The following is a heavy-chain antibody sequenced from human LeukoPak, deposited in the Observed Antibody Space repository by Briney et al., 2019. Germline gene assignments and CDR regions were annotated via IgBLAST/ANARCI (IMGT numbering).Heavy chain of an antibody. Sequence: SETLSLTCTVSGASFSSSTYYWSWIRQPPGKGLEWIGSIYYGGGTYYNPSLKSRVTMSVDTSKKQFSLKLSSVTAADTAVYYCARHAGGIAAAGTRPFDYWGQGTLVTVFS. CDR1: GASFSSSTYY. CDR2: IYYGGGT. D-gene: IGHD6-13*01. CDR3: ARHAGGIAAAGTRPFDY. J-gene: IGHJ4*02. V-gene: IGHV4-39*01.